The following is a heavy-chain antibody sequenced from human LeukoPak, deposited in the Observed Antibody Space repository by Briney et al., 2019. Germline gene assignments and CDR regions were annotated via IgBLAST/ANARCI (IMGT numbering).Heavy chain of an antibody. J-gene: IGHJ4*02. CDR2: INHSGST. D-gene: IGHD5-12*01. CDR3: ASTWGWLRSWGYYFDY. CDR1: GGSFSGYY. Sequence: SETLSLTCAVYGGSFSGYYWSWIRQPPGKGLEWIGEINHSGSTNYNPSLKSRVTISVDTSKNQFSLKLSSVTAADTAVYYCASTWGWLRSWGYYFDYWGQGTLVTVSS. V-gene: IGHV4-34*01.